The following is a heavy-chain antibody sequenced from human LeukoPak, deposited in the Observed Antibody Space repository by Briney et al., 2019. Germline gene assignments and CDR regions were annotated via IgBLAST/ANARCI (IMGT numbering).Heavy chain of an antibody. CDR1: GGSFSDYS. D-gene: IGHD3-3*01. Sequence: SETLSLTCAVYGGSFSDYSWSWIRQPPGKGLEWIGEINHSEGTNYNPSLKSRVSISVDASKNQFSLRLNSVTAADTAVYYCARDSGGSGYLWFDPWGQGTLVTVSS. J-gene: IGHJ5*02. CDR2: INHSEGT. CDR3: ARDSGGSGYLWFDP. V-gene: IGHV4-34*01.